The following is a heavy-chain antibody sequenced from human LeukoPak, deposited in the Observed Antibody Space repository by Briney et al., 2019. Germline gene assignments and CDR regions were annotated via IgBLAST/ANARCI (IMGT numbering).Heavy chain of an antibody. J-gene: IGHJ5*02. CDR3: ARAIAAAGTKFDP. CDR1: GYTFTGYY. CDR2: INPNSGGT. Sequence: ASVKVSCKASGYTFTGYYMHWVRQAPGQGLEWMGWINPNSGGTNYAQKFQGRVTMTRDTSISTAYMELRSLRSDDTAVYYCARAIAAAGTKFDPWGQGTLVTVSS. V-gene: IGHV1-2*02. D-gene: IGHD6-13*01.